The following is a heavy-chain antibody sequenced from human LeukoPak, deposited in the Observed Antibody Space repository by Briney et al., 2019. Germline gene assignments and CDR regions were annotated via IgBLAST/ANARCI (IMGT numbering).Heavy chain of an antibody. CDR2: INSGGSST. Sequence: GGSLRLSCAASGFTFSSYWMHWVRQAPGKGLVWVSRINSGGSSTTYADSVKGRFTFSRDNAENTLYLQMNSLRAEDTAVYYCARDGGSGSYGAFDIWGQGTMVTVSS. CDR1: GFTFSSYW. D-gene: IGHD1-26*01. V-gene: IGHV3-74*01. J-gene: IGHJ3*02. CDR3: ARDGGSGSYGAFDI.